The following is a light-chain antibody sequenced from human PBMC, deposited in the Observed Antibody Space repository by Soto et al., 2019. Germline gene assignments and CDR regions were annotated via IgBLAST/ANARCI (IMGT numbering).Light chain of an antibody. CDR3: YSYAGSYTWI. CDR1: SSDVGAYGY. V-gene: IGLV2-11*01. J-gene: IGLJ2*01. Sequence: QSVLTQPRSVSGSPGQSVTIPCTGTSSDVGAYGYVSWYQQFPGNAPKLIIYNVNKRPSGVPDRFSGSSSGNTASLTISGLQAEDEADYYCYSYAGSYTWIFGGGTKLTVL. CDR2: NVN.